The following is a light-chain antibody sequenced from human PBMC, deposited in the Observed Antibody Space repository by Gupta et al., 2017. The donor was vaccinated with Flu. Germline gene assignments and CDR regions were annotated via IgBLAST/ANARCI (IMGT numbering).Light chain of an antibody. CDR2: DAS. CDR3: QQRGTWPPYT. V-gene: IGKV3-11*01. J-gene: IGKJ2*01. CDR1: QSVGSY. Sequence: DIVLTQSPATLSLSPGERATLSCRASQSVGSYLAWYQQKPGQTPRLLIYDASNRATGIPARFSGSGSGTDFTLTISSLEPEDFAVYYCQQRGTWPPYTFGQGTKLEIK.